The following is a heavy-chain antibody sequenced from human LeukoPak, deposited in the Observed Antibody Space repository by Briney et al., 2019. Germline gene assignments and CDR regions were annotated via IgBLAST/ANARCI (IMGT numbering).Heavy chain of an antibody. J-gene: IGHJ4*02. V-gene: IGHV1-2*02. CDR3: ARVLDSSSWTDY. CDR1: GYTFTGYY. Sequence: ASVKVSCKASGYTFTGYYIHWVRQAPGQGLEWMGWINPNSGGTNYAQKFQGRVTMTRDTSISTAYMELSRLRSDDTAVYYCARVLDSSSWTDYWGQGTLVTVSS. D-gene: IGHD6-13*01. CDR2: INPNSGGT.